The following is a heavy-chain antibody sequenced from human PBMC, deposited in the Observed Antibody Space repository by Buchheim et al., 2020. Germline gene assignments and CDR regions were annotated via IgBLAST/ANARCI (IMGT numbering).Heavy chain of an antibody. CDR1: GITFSDYA. V-gene: IGHV3-23*01. CDR3: AKSKNWNREDYFDY. D-gene: IGHD1-1*01. Sequence: EVQLLESGGGLVQPGGSLRLSCVASGITFSDYAMSWVRQAPGKGLEWVSAISGSGGDTYFADSVKGRFTISRDNSKNTLYLGMTSLRAEDTAVYYCAKSKNWNREDYFDYWGQGTL. J-gene: IGHJ4*02. CDR2: ISGSGGDT.